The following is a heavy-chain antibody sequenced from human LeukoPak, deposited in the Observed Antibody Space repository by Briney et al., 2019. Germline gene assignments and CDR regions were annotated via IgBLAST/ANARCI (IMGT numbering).Heavy chain of an antibody. Sequence: GGSLRLSCTASGFTFKNYAMSWVRQAPGKGLEWVSGISNGGGSTYYADSVKGRFTISRDNSKNTMYLQVDSLTAEGTALYYCAKTYYFDSTGSYYFDHWGHGTLVTVSS. J-gene: IGHJ4*01. CDR2: ISNGGGST. D-gene: IGHD3-22*01. V-gene: IGHV3-23*01. CDR1: GFTFKNYA. CDR3: AKTYYFDSTGSYYFDH.